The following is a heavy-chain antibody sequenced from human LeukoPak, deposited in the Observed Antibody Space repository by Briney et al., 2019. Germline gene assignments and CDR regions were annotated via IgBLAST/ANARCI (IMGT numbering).Heavy chain of an antibody. Sequence: PGRSLRLSCAASGFTFSNYGMVWVRQAPGKGLEWVGVIWYDGSNKYYADSVKGRFTISRDNSKNTLYLQMNSLRAEDTAVYYCARVAGYSSGWPMVDYWGQGTLVTVSS. CDR2: IWYDGSNK. D-gene: IGHD6-19*01. CDR3: ARVAGYSSGWPMVDY. V-gene: IGHV3-33*01. J-gene: IGHJ4*02. CDR1: GFTFSNYG.